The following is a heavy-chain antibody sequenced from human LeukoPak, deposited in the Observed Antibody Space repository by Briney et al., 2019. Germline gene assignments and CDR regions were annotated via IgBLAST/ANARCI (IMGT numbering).Heavy chain of an antibody. D-gene: IGHD5-12*01. CDR3: ARDPDIVATISHYGMDV. CDR2: FDPEDGET. CDR1: GYTLTELS. Sequence: GASVKVSCKVSGYTLTELSMHWVRQAPGKGLEWMGGFDPEDGETIYAQKFQGRVTMAEDTSTDTAYMELSSLRSEDTAVYYCARDPDIVATISHYGMDVRGQGATVTVPS. J-gene: IGHJ6*02. V-gene: IGHV1-24*01.